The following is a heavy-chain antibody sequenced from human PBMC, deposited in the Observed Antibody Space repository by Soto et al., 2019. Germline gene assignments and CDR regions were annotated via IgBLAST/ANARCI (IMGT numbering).Heavy chain of an antibody. V-gene: IGHV1-3*05. Sequence: QVQLVQSGAEEKKPGASVKVSCKASGYTFTSYAMHWVRQAPGQRLEWMGWINAGNGNTKYSQKFQGRVTITRDTSASTAYMELSSLRSEDTAVYYCARDRQQLNWFETWGQGTLVTVSS. CDR1: GYTFTSYA. J-gene: IGHJ5*02. CDR2: INAGNGNT. D-gene: IGHD6-13*01. CDR3: ARDRQQLNWFET.